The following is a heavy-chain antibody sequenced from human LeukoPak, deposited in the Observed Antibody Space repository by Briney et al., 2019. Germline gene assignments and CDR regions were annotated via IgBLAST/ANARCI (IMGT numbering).Heavy chain of an antibody. Sequence: ASVNVSCKTSGYSYTSYYMHWVRQAPGQGPEWMGIMNPSADSTSYAQKFQGRVTMTRDTSTSTVYMELSSLRSEDTAVYYCAREYPMVYYFDYWGLGTLVTVSS. V-gene: IGHV1-46*01. CDR1: GYSYTSYY. D-gene: IGHD3-10*01. J-gene: IGHJ4*02. CDR3: AREYPMVYYFDY. CDR2: MNPSADST.